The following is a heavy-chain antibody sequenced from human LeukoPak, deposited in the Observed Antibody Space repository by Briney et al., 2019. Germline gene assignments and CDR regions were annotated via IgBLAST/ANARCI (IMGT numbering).Heavy chain of an antibody. J-gene: IGHJ6*02. Sequence: PGGSLRLSCAASGFTFSDYYMSWIRQAPGKGLEWVSYISSSGSTIYYADSVKGRFTISRDNAKNSLYLQMNSLRAEDTAVYYCARDARGWSYYYYGMDVWGQGTTVTVSS. CDR1: GFTFSDYY. CDR2: ISSSGSTI. D-gene: IGHD6-19*01. CDR3: ARDARGWSYYYYGMDV. V-gene: IGHV3-11*01.